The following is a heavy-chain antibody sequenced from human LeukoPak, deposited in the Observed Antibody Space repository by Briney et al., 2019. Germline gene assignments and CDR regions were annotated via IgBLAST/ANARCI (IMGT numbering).Heavy chain of an antibody. D-gene: IGHD6-13*01. Sequence: GGSLRLSCAASGFTFDDYGMSWVRQAPGKGLEWVSGINWNGGSTGYADSVKGRYTISRDNAKNSLYLQMNSLRAEDTALYYCARGGYSSSSSDYWGQGTLVTVSS. CDR3: ARGGYSSSSSDY. CDR2: INWNGGST. J-gene: IGHJ4*02. V-gene: IGHV3-20*04. CDR1: GFTFDDYG.